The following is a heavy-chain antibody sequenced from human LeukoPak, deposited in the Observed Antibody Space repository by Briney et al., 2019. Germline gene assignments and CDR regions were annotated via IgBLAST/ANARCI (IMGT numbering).Heavy chain of an antibody. D-gene: IGHD3-22*01. CDR2: INPNSGGT. CDR3: ARLYDSSGYGFDY. J-gene: IGHJ4*02. CDR1: GYTFTVYY. Sequence: ASVTVSCTASGYTFTVYYMHWVRQAPGQGLEWMGWINPNSGGTNYAQKFQGRVTMTRDTSISTAYMELSRLRSDDTAMYYCARLYDSSGYGFDYWGQGTLVTVSS. V-gene: IGHV1-2*02.